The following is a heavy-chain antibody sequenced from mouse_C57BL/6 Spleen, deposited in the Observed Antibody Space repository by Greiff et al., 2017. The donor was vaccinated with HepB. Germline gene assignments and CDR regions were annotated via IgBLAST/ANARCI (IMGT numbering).Heavy chain of an antibody. CDR3: ARNGLWPKGGFAY. CDR2: IWSGGST. J-gene: IGHJ3*01. CDR1: GFSLTSYG. Sequence: QVQLQQSGPGLVQPSQSLSITCTVSGFSLTSYGVHWVRQSPGKGLEWLGVIWSGGSTDYNAAFISRLSISKDNSKSQVFFKMNSLQADDTAIYYCARNGLWPKGGFAYWGQGTLVTVSA. D-gene: IGHD1-1*02. V-gene: IGHV2-2*01.